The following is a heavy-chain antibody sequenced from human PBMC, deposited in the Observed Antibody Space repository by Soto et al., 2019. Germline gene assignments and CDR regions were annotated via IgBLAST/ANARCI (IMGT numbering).Heavy chain of an antibody. CDR1: GGSFSGYH. J-gene: IGHJ4*02. CDR3: ARGPDYLYDY. D-gene: IGHD4-17*01. Sequence: PSETLSLTCAVYGGSFSGYHWSWIRQPPGKGLEWIGEINHSGSTNYNPSLKSRVTISVDTSKNQFSLKLSSVTAADTAVYYCARGPDYLYDYWGQGTLVTVSS. V-gene: IGHV4-34*01. CDR2: INHSGST.